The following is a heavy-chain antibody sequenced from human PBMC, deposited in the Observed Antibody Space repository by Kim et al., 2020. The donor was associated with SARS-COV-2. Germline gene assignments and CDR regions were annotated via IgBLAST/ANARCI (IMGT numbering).Heavy chain of an antibody. Sequence: ASVKVSCKASGFTFTDFYMHWVRQAPGQGLEGMGRVDTKNGDTRHVRKYQGRDSITRDPSTTTAYMELNTVTSDDPADCYVSRGGTAHDFDLWGQEGLVT. CDR2: VDTKNGDT. D-gene: IGHD1-1*01. J-gene: IGHJ5*02. V-gene: IGHV1-2*02. CDR3: SRGGTAHDFDL. CDR1: GFTFTDFY.